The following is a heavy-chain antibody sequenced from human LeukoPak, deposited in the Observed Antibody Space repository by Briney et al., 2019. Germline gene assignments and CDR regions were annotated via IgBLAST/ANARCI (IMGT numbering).Heavy chain of an antibody. D-gene: IGHD2-2*01. CDR3: AREVLYCSSTSCPYGMDV. CDR2: INPNSGGT. Sequence: ASVKASCKASGYTFTGYYMHWVRQAPGQGLEWMGWINPNSGGTNYAQKFQGRVTMTRDTSISTAYMELSRLRSDDTAVYYCAREVLYCSSTSCPYGMDVWGQGTTVTVSS. CDR1: GYTFTGYY. J-gene: IGHJ6*02. V-gene: IGHV1-2*02.